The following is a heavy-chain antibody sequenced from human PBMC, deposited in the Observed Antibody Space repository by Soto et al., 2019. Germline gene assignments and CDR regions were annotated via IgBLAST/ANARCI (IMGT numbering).Heavy chain of an antibody. CDR2: IYYSGST. CDR3: AREGPIFGVPLRAYDAFDI. V-gene: IGHV4-59*01. Sequence: SETLSLTCTVSGGSISSYYWSWIRQPPGKGLEWIGYIYYSGSTNYNPSLKSRVTISVDTSKNQFSLKLSSVTAADTAVYYCAREGPIFGVPLRAYDAFDIWGQGTMVTVSS. CDR1: GGSISSYY. J-gene: IGHJ3*02. D-gene: IGHD3-3*01.